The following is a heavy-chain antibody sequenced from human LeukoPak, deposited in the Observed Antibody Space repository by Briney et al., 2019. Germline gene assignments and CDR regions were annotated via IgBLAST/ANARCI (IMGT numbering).Heavy chain of an antibody. J-gene: IGHJ4*02. CDR1: GYTFTGYY. Sequence: GASVKVSCKASGYTFTGYYMHWMRQAPGQGLEWMGWINPNSGGTNYAQKFQGRVTMTRDTSISTAHMELSRLRSDDTAVYYCARALSRITMIVVTYWGQGTLVTVSS. V-gene: IGHV1-2*02. D-gene: IGHD3-22*01. CDR2: INPNSGGT. CDR3: ARALSRITMIVVTY.